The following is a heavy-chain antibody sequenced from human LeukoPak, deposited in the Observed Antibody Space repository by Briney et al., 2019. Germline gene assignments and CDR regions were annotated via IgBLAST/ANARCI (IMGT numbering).Heavy chain of an antibody. CDR2: INPSGGST. CDR3: ARDLGGYSSSSTNWFDP. D-gene: IGHD6-13*01. Sequence: ASVKVSCKASGYTFISYYMRWVRQAPGQGLEWMGIINPSGGSTSYAQKFQGRVTMTRDTSTSTVYMELSSLRSEDTAVYYCARDLGGYSSSSTNWFDPWGQGTLVTVSS. V-gene: IGHV1-46*01. J-gene: IGHJ5*02. CDR1: GYTFISYY.